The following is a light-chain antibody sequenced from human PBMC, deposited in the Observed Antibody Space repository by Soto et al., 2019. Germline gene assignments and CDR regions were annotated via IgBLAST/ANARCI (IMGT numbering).Light chain of an antibody. CDR1: QSISSY. V-gene: IGKV1-39*01. Sequence: DLQMTQSPSSLSASVGDRVTITCRASQSISSYLNWYQQKPGKAPKLLIYAASSLQSGVPSRFSGSGSGTDFTLTISSLQPEDFATYYCQQSYSTHHTFGQGTKLEIK. CDR3: QQSYSTHHT. J-gene: IGKJ2*01. CDR2: AAS.